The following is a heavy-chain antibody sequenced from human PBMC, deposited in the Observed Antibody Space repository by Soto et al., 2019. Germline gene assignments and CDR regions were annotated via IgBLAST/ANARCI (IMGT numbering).Heavy chain of an antibody. J-gene: IGHJ6*02. CDR3: ARDVSGGANYHGSGSYYPYYYYYGMDV. V-gene: IGHV1-18*01. CDR1: GYTFTSYG. CDR2: ISAYNGNT. Sequence: ASVKVSCKXSGYTFTSYGISWVRQAPGQGLEWMGWISAYNGNTNYAQKLQGRVTMTTDTSTSTAYMELRSLRSDDTAVYYCARDVSGGANYHGSGSYYPYYYYYGMDVWGQGTTVTVSS. D-gene: IGHD3-10*01.